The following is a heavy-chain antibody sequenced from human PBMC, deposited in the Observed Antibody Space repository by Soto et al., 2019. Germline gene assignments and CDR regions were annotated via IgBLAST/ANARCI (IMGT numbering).Heavy chain of an antibody. V-gene: IGHV3-23*01. Sequence: GGSLRLSCAASGFTFSSYAMSWVRQAPGKGLEWVSAISGSGGSTYYADSVKGRFTISRDNSKNTLYLQMNSLRAEDTAVYYCAKDRIRRSKMAGPDAFDIWGQGTMVTVSS. CDR3: AKDRIRRSKMAGPDAFDI. CDR1: GFTFSSYA. D-gene: IGHD6-19*01. CDR2: ISGSGGST. J-gene: IGHJ3*02.